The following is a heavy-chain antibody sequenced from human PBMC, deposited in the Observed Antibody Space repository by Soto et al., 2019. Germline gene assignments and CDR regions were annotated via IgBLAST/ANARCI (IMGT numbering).Heavy chain of an antibody. CDR1: GFTFSSYA. V-gene: IGHV3-23*01. Sequence: EVQLLESGGGLVQPGGSLRLSCAASGFTFSSYAMTWVRQAPGKGLEWVSAISGSGDSTYYTDSVKGRFSISRDNSKNTLYLQRNSLRAEDTAVYYCASGRGRYFYYGMDVWGQGTTVTVSS. J-gene: IGHJ6*02. CDR3: ASGRGRYFYYGMDV. D-gene: IGHD1-26*01. CDR2: ISGSGDST.